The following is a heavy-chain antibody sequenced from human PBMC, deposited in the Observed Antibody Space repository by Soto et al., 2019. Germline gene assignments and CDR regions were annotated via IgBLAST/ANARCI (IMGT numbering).Heavy chain of an antibody. V-gene: IGHV3-53*01. D-gene: IGHD3-10*01. J-gene: IGHJ4*02. CDR3: ATQPGGGGY. Sequence: EVQLVESGGGLIQPGGSLRLSCAVSGFTVSNNYMSWVRQAPGKGLEGVSVIYSGGYTAYGDSVKGRFTISRDNSKNTLSPQRNTRGPAAPAFFYGATQPGGGGYWGQGTLVTVSS. CDR1: GFTVSNNY. CDR2: IYSGGYT.